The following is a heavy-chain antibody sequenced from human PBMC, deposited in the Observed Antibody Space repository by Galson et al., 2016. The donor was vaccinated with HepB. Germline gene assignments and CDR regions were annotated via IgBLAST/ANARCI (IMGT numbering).Heavy chain of an antibody. J-gene: IGHJ3*01. D-gene: IGHD2-15*01. V-gene: IGHV3-48*02. CDR1: GFTFSKSS. Sequence: SLRLSCAASGFTFSKSSMNWVRQAPGKGLEWVSYINGSGKSKDYADSVKGRFTTSRDNAKSSLYLQMNSLRDEDTAVYYCVREKVVVTATGNSYCGLDVWGQGTMVTVSS. CDR3: VREKVVVTATGNSYCGLDV. CDR2: INGSGKSK.